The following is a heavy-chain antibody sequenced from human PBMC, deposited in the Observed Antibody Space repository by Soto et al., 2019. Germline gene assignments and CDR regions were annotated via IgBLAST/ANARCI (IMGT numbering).Heavy chain of an antibody. Sequence: LTELSMHWVRQAPGKGLEWMGGFDPEDGETIYAQKFQGRVTMTEDTSTDTAYMELSGLRSEDTAVYYCATDRGGYYGESNWFDPWGQGTLVTVS. J-gene: IGHJ5*02. D-gene: IGHD4-17*01. CDR2: FDPEDGET. V-gene: IGHV1-24*01. CDR1: LTELS. CDR3: ATDRGGYYGESNWFDP.